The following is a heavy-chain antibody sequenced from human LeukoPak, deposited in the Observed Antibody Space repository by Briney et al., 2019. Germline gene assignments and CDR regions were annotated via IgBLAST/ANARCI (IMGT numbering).Heavy chain of an antibody. CDR3: ARSQGNGSGANDY. CDR2: IYTSGST. J-gene: IGHJ4*02. Sequence: SETLSLTCTVSGVSISSYYWSWIRQPAGKGLEWIGRIYTSGSTNYNPSLKSRVTISVDKSKNQFSLKLSSVTAADTAVYYCARSQGNGSGANDYWGQGTLVTVSS. D-gene: IGHD3-10*01. CDR1: GVSISSYY. V-gene: IGHV4-4*07.